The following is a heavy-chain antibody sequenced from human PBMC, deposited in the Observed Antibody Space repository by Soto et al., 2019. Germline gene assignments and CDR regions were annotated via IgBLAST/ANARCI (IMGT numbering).Heavy chain of an antibody. D-gene: IGHD3-10*01. CDR1: GFSFSIYA. V-gene: IGHV3-23*01. J-gene: IGHJ6*02. CDR2: ISVSGDNT. Sequence: HGGSLRLSCAASGFSFSIYAMNWGRHAPGRGLQWISGISVSGDNTSYVESVRGRFTVYRDNSKNTLYLQMNNLRAEDTALYYCAKDGKMRTKVWFPAGYGMDVWGQGTTVTVSS. CDR3: AKDGKMRTKVWFPAGYGMDV.